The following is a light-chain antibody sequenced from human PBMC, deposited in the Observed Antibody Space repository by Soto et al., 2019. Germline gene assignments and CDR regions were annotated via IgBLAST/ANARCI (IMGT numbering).Light chain of an antibody. Sequence: DIQMTQSPSSLSASIGDIITITCRASQSISTYLNWYQQKPGKAPKLLIYGASTLQNGVPSRFSGSGSATDHTLTISGLQPEDFATYYCQQSFITPPLTFGGGTKVEMK. J-gene: IGKJ4*01. CDR2: GAS. CDR1: QSISTY. V-gene: IGKV1-39*01. CDR3: QQSFITPPLT.